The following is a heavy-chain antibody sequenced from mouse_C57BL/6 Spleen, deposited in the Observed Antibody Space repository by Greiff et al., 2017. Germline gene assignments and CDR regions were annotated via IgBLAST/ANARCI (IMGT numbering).Heavy chain of an antibody. CDR2: INPNNGGT. D-gene: IGHD2-4*01. CDR3: AIYNDYFDY. Sequence: VQLQQSGPELVKPGASVKIPCKASGYTFTDYNMDWVKQSHGKSLEWIGDINPNNGGTIYNQKFKGKATLTVDKSSSTAYMELRSLTSEDTAVYYCAIYNDYFDYWGQGTTLTVSS. CDR1: GYTFTDYN. V-gene: IGHV1-18*01. J-gene: IGHJ2*01.